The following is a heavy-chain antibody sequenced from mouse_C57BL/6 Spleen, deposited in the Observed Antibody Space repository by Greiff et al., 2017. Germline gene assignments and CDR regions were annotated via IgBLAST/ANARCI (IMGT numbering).Heavy chain of an antibody. CDR2: IDPSDSYP. V-gene: IGHV1-50*01. J-gene: IGHJ4*01. Sequence: QVQLQQPGAELVKPGASVKLSCKASGYTFTSYWMQWVKQRPGPGLEWIGEIDPSDSYPNYNQKFKGKATLTVDTSSSTAYMQLSSLTSEDSAVYYYARSARGGDYWGQGTSVTVSS. CDR1: GYTFTSYW. CDR3: ARSARGGDY.